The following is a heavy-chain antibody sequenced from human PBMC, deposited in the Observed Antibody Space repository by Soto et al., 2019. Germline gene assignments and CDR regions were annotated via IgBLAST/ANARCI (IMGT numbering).Heavy chain of an antibody. CDR3: AIQIFGVANVRH. CDR1: GFSFSSYG. D-gene: IGHD3-3*01. J-gene: IGHJ4*02. Sequence: DVQLWESGGGLVQPGGSLRLSCAASGFSFSSYGMSWVRQAPGKGLEWVSAISGSGGATYYADSVKGRFTISRDNSKNTLDLQMNSLRAEDTAVYYCAIQIFGVANVRHWGQGTLVTVSS. V-gene: IGHV3-23*01. CDR2: ISGSGGAT.